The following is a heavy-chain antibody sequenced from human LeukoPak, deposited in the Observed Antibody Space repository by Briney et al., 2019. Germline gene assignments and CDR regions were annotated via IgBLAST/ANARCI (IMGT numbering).Heavy chain of an antibody. CDR2: INHSGST. D-gene: IGHD3-10*01. CDR3: ARGRRITMVRGVITHP. J-gene: IGHJ5*02. CDR1: GGSFSGYY. V-gene: IGHV4-34*01. Sequence: SETLSLTCAVYGGSFSGYYWSWIRQPPGKGLEWIGEINHSGSTNYNPSLKSRVTISVDTSKNQFCLKLSSVTAADTAVYYCARGRRITMVRGVITHPWGQGTLVTVSS.